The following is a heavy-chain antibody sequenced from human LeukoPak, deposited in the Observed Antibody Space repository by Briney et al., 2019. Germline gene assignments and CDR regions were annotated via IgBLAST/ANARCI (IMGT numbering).Heavy chain of an antibody. CDR3: ARDHDLTGTYEYLKY. CDR2: IIPIFGTG. J-gene: IGHJ1*01. V-gene: IGHV1-69*06. D-gene: IGHD2-21*02. Sequence: ASVKVSCKASGGTFNTYAISWVRQAPGQGLEWMGGIIPIFGTGNYAQKFQGRVTITADKSTSTAYMELRSLRSEDTAVYYCARDHDLTGTYEYLKYWGQGTLVSVSS. CDR1: GGTFNTYA.